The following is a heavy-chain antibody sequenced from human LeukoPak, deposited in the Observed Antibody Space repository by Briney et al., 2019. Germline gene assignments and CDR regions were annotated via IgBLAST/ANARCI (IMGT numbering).Heavy chain of an antibody. CDR1: GFTFSSYA. CDR3: AKDTAMVMDYFDY. CDR2: ISGSGGST. J-gene: IGHJ4*02. V-gene: IGHV3-23*01. D-gene: IGHD5-18*01. Sequence: GGSLRLYCAASGFTFSSYAMSWVRQAPGKGLEWVSAISGSGGSTYYADSVKGRFTISRDNSKNTLYLQMNSLRAEDTAVYYCAKDTAMVMDYFDYWGQGTLVTVSS.